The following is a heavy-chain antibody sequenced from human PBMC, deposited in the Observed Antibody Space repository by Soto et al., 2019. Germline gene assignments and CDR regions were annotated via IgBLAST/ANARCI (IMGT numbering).Heavy chain of an antibody. CDR3: ARGTVAARLAH. D-gene: IGHD6-6*01. CDR1: GVSFSGLF. CDR2: INESGHT. Sequence: SATLSLTSAAYGVSFSGLFWTWIRQPPRQGLEWIGEINESGHTYYNPSLNSQVTISIDTSKNQFSLQLSSVTAADTAVYFCARGTVAARLAHWGQGTLVTVSS. V-gene: IGHV4-34*01. J-gene: IGHJ4*02.